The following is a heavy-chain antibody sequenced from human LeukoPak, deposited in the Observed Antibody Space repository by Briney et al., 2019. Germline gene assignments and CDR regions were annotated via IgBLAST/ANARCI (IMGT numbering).Heavy chain of an antibody. D-gene: IGHD3-10*01. CDR3: ASLSGDFDC. CDR1: GFTFSSYW. CDR2: IKQDGSEK. Sequence: PGGSLRLSCAASGFTFSSYWMSWVRQAPGKGLEWEANIKQDGSEKYYADSVKGRFTISRDNAKNSLYLQMNSLRAEDTAVYYCASLSGDFDCWGQGTLVTVSS. V-gene: IGHV3-7*01. J-gene: IGHJ4*02.